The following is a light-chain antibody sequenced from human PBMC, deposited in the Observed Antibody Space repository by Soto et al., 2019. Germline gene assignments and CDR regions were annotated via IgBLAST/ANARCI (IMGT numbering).Light chain of an antibody. Sequence: NVLTQCLANLSLNVGESATLSGMASQSVKTFLVWYQQRPGQGPRLLIHDASHRAAGIPARFSGSGFGTDFSLTISSLEPGDFAVYYCQPRSIWPWTFAPGTKVDIK. V-gene: IGKV3-11*01. CDR3: QPRSIWPWT. J-gene: IGKJ1*01. CDR1: QSVKTF. CDR2: DAS.